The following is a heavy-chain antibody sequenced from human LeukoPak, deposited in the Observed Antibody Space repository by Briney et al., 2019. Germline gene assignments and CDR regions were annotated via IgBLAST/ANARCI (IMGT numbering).Heavy chain of an antibody. V-gene: IGHV3-23*01. CDR1: GFTFSDYA. Sequence: GGSLRLSCAASGFTFSDYALGWVRQAPGRGLEWVATLSGSGAGTYYSDSVQGRFTISRDNSKRTLFLQMNSLRAEDTAFYYCAKAELGGDTFFDYWGQGTLVTASS. CDR2: LSGSGAGT. J-gene: IGHJ4*02. CDR3: AKAELGGDTFFDY. D-gene: IGHD3-9*01.